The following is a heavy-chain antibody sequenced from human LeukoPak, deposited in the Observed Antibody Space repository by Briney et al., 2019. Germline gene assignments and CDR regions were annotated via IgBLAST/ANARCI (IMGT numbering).Heavy chain of an antibody. CDR1: GYSFTSYW. CDR2: IYPGDSDT. D-gene: IGHD3-16*01. Sequence: GESLKISCKGSGYSFTSYWIGWVRQMPGKGLEWMGIIYPGDSDTRYSPSFQGQVTISADKSISTAYLQWSGLKASDTAMYYCAGQLGGRARPPPGYYDYYYVDVWGKGTTVTVSS. CDR3: AGQLGGRARPPPGYYDYYYVDV. J-gene: IGHJ6*03. V-gene: IGHV5-51*01.